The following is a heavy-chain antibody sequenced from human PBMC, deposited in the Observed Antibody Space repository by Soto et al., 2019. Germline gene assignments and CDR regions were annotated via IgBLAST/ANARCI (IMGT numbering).Heavy chain of an antibody. CDR2: NDPTDSDT. V-gene: IGHV5-10-1*01. CDR1: GYSSSGYW. CDR3: ATPRGGANWFDP. J-gene: IGHJ5*02. D-gene: IGHD3-16*01. Sequence: EVHLVQSGAEVKKPGESLTISCTGSGYSSSGYWINWVRQMPGKGLEWMGMNDPTDSDTRYHPSFQGHVTISADKSTSTAYLHWSSLNTSDTAIYYCATPRGGANWFDPWGRGTLVTVAS.